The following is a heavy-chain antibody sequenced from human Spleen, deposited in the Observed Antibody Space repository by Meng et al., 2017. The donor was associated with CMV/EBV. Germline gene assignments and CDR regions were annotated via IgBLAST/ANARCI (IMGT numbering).Heavy chain of an antibody. J-gene: IGHJ4*02. D-gene: IGHD3-22*01. Sequence: SVKVSCKASGGTFSSYVFSWVRLAPGQGLQWMGGTVPVFGSPNYARKFQGRVTITADKSTSTTYMVLSSLRSEDTAVYYCARQMYYYDSSAYYREIDSWGQGTLVTVSS. CDR3: ARQMYYYDSSAYYREIDS. CDR1: GGTFSSYV. V-gene: IGHV1-69*06. CDR2: TVPVFGSP.